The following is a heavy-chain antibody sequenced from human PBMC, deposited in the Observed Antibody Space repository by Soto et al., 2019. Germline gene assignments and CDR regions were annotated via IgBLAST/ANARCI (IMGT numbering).Heavy chain of an antibody. D-gene: IGHD3-10*01. CDR1: GFTFSSYA. J-gene: IGHJ6*02. Sequence: GSLRLSCAASGFTFSSYAMHWVRQAPGKGLEWVAVISYDGSNKYYAVSVKGRFTISRDNSKNTLYLQMNSLRAEDTAVYYCARGLYGSGVYYYYYYGMDVWGQGTTVTVSS. CDR2: ISYDGSNK. CDR3: ARGLYGSGVYYYYYYGMDV. V-gene: IGHV3-30-3*01.